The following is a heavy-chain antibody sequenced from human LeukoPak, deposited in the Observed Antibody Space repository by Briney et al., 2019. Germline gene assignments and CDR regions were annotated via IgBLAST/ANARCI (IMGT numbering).Heavy chain of an antibody. CDR1: GYTFTSYY. V-gene: IGHV1-2*02. CDR3: ARDLLAGVRAPRGWFDP. D-gene: IGHD1-1*01. J-gene: IGHJ5*02. Sequence: ASVKVPCKASGYTFTSYYMHWVRQAPGQGLEWMGWINPNSGGTNYAQKFQGRVTMTRDTSISTAYMELSRLRSDDTAVYYCARDLLAGVRAPRGWFDPWGQGTLVTVSS. CDR2: INPNSGGT.